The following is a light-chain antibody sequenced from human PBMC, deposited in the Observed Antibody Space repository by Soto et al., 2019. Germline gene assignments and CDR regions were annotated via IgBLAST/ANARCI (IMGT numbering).Light chain of an antibody. CDR1: RLKFGSNT. V-gene: IGLV1-44*01. Sequence: FVLTPPPPTSWAPGARGPISFSGNRLKFGSNTVNWYQQPPGTAPKLLIYSNNQRPSGVPDRFSGSKSGTSASLAISGLQSEDEADYYCAAWDDNLNGFYVFGPGTKVTVL. CDR2: SNN. CDR3: AAWDDNLNGFYV. J-gene: IGLJ1*01.